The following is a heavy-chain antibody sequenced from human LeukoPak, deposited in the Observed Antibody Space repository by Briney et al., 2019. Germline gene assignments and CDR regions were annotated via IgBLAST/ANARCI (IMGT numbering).Heavy chain of an antibody. D-gene: IGHD3-3*01. CDR2: ISYDGSNK. CDR1: GFTFSSYA. Sequence: GGSLRLSCAASGFTFSSYAMHWVRQAPGKGLEWVAVISYDGSNKYYADSVKGRFTISRDNSKNTLYLQMNSPRAEDTAVYYCASPTILGVVIPDYWGQGTLVTVSS. V-gene: IGHV3-30*01. J-gene: IGHJ4*02. CDR3: ASPTILGVVIPDY.